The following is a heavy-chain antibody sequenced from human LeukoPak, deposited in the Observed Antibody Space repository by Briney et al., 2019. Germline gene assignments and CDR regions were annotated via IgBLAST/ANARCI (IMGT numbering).Heavy chain of an antibody. CDR1: GGSISSYY. Sequence: PSETLSLTCTVSGGSISSYYWSWIRQPPGKGLEWIGYIYYRGSTNYNPSLKSRVTISVDTSKNQFSLKLSSVTAADTAVYYCARHAAILWFGEPYYFDYWGQGTLVPVSS. CDR2: IYYRGST. V-gene: IGHV4-59*08. CDR3: ARHAAILWFGEPYYFDY. D-gene: IGHD3-10*01. J-gene: IGHJ4*02.